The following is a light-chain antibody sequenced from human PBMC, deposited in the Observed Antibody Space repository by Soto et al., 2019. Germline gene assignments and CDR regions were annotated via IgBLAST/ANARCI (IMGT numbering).Light chain of an antibody. V-gene: IGKV1-12*01. Sequence: DIQLTQSPSSVSASVGDRVTITCRASQGVGSWLAWYQQKPGKAPKLLIFATTSLQSGVPSRFSGSGSGTQFTLTITSLQPEDFATYYCQQSFNNPRTFGQGTKVEFK. CDR1: QGVGSW. J-gene: IGKJ1*01. CDR3: QQSFNNPRT. CDR2: ATT.